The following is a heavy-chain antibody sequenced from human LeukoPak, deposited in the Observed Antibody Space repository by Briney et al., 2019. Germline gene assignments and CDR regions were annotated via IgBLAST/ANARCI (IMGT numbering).Heavy chain of an antibody. Sequence: GASLKISCKGSGYSFTSYWISWGRKMPGKGLEWMGRIDPSDSYTNYSPSFQGHVTISADKSISTAYLQWSSLKASDTAMYYCATLYSSGCLREWGQGTLVTVSS. CDR1: GYSFTSYW. D-gene: IGHD6-19*01. CDR2: IDPSDSYT. CDR3: ATLYSSGCLRE. J-gene: IGHJ4*02. V-gene: IGHV5-10-1*01.